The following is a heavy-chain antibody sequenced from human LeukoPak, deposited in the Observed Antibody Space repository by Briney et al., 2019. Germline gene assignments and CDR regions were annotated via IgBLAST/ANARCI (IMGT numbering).Heavy chain of an antibody. J-gene: IGHJ4*02. V-gene: IGHV1-69*04. D-gene: IGHD6-19*01. CDR1: GGTFSSYA. CDR3: ATISIAVAGSAFDY. CDR2: IIPILGIA. Sequence: GASVKVPCKASGGTFSSYAISWVRQAPGQGLEWKGRIIPILGIANYAQKFQGRVTITADKSTSTAYMELSSLRSEDTAVYYCATISIAVAGSAFDYWGQGTLVTVSS.